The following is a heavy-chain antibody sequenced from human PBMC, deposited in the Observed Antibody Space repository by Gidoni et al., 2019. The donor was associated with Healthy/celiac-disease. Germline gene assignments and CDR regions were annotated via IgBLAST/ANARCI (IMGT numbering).Heavy chain of an antibody. J-gene: IGHJ4*02. D-gene: IGHD2-15*01. Sequence: EVQLVESGGGLVKPGGSLRLSCAASGFTFSSSSLNWVRQAPGKGLEWVSSISSSSSYIYYADSVKGRFTISRDNAKNSLYLQMNSLRAEDTAVYYCARDFRYCSGGSCYSAFDYWGQGTLVTVSS. CDR1: GFTFSSSS. CDR2: ISSSSSYI. V-gene: IGHV3-21*01. CDR3: ARDFRYCSGGSCYSAFDY.